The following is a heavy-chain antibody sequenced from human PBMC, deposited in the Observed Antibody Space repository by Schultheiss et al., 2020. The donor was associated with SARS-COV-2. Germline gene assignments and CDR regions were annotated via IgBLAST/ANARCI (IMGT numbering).Heavy chain of an antibody. J-gene: IGHJ6*02. D-gene: IGHD6-6*01. CDR2: ISYDGSNK. CDR3: AKDLSSSMDV. CDR1: GFTFSSYG. Sequence: GGSLRLSCAASGFTFSSYGMHWVRQAPGKGLEWVAVISYDGSNKYYADSVKGRFTISRDNSKNTLYLQMNSLRAEDTAVYYCAKDLSSSMDVWGQGTTVTVSS. V-gene: IGHV3-30*18.